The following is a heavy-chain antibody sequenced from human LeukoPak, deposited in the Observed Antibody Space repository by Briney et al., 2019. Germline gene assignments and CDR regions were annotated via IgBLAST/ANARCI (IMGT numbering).Heavy chain of an antibody. D-gene: IGHD6-19*01. J-gene: IGHJ4*02. CDR3: ARVRQVAGVAFYFDY. Sequence: ASVKVSCKASGYTFTGYYMHWVRQAPGQGLEWMGGINPNSGGTNYAQKFQGRVTMTRDTSISTAYMELSRLRSDDTAVYYCARVRQVAGVAFYFDYWGQGTLVTVSS. CDR1: GYTFTGYY. CDR2: INPNSGGT. V-gene: IGHV1-2*02.